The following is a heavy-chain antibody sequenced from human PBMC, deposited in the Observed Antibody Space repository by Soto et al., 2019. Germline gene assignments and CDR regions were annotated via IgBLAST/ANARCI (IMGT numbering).Heavy chain of an antibody. V-gene: IGHV3-23*01. CDR1: GFTFSTYA. D-gene: IGHD5-18*01. CDR2: VSASGLNT. CDR3: AKVRPRRASGYVFDY. J-gene: IGHJ4*02. Sequence: EVQLLESGGKLVQPGGSLTLSCAASGFTFSTYAMAWVRQAPGKGLEWVSGVSASGLNTDYADPVKGRFYISRDNSKNPVSLHMNSLRAADTALYYCAKVRPRRASGYVFDYWGQGTRVTVSS.